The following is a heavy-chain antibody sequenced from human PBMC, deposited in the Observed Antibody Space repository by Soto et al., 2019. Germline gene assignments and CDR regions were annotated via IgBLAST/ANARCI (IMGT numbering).Heavy chain of an antibody. Sequence: QVQLVQSGAEVKKPGASVRVSCKASGYIFTNYGFNWVRQAPGQGLEWMGWISAYNANANSAQKFQGRVTMTTDTSTVTAYMELRSLRIDGTAVYYCARGDLLYGLDVWGQGTTVTVSS. D-gene: IGHD2-21*02. CDR3: ARGDLLYGLDV. CDR1: GYIFTNYG. V-gene: IGHV1-18*01. CDR2: ISAYNANA. J-gene: IGHJ6*02.